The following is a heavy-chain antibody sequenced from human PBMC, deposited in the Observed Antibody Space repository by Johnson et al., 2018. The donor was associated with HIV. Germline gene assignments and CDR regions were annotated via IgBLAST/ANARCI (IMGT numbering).Heavy chain of an antibody. D-gene: IGHD6-13*01. Sequence: QEQLVESGGGVVQPGGSLRLSCAASGFTFSSYGMHWVRQAPGKGLEWVAFIRYDGSNKYYADSVKGRFTISRDNSKNTLYLQMNSLRAEDTAVYYCAKVAVATAAGGVALDIWGPGTMVTVSS. CDR3: AKVAVATAAGGVALDI. CDR2: IRYDGSNK. V-gene: IGHV3-30*02. CDR1: GFTFSSYG. J-gene: IGHJ3*02.